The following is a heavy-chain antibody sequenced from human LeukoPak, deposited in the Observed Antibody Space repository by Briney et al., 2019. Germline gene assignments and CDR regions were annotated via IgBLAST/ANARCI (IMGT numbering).Heavy chain of an antibody. J-gene: IGHJ3*02. D-gene: IGHD6-19*01. CDR3: ARRVAVARRDAFDI. CDR2: IVVGSGNT. CDR1: GFTFTSSA. V-gene: IGHV1-58*01. Sequence: SVKVSCKASGFTFTSSAVQWVRQARGQRLEWIGWIVVGSGNTNYAQKFQERVTITRDMSTSTAYMELSSLRSEDTAVYYCARRVAVARRDAFDIWGQGTMVTVSS.